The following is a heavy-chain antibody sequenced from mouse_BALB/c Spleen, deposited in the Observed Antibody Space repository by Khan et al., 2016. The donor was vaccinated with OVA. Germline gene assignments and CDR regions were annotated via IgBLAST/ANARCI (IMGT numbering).Heavy chain of an antibody. CDR1: GFTFSNSA. CDR2: ISSGDST. V-gene: IGHV5-6-5*01. CDR3: AIDYWFAY. J-gene: IGHJ3*01. Sequence: EVQLVESGGGLVRPGGSLKLSCAASGFTFSNSAMSWVRQSPEKRLEWVASISSGDSTYYLDSVKGRFTISRDNARNILYLQMSSLRVEDTAIYSCAIDYWFAYWGQGTLVTVSA.